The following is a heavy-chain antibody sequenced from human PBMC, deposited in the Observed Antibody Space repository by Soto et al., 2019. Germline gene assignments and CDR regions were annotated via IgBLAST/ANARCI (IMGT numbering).Heavy chain of an antibody. D-gene: IGHD3-16*02. Sequence: GGSLRLSCASSGFTFSNAWINWVRQAPGKGLEWVSAISGSGGSTYYADSVKGRFTISRDNSKNTLYLQMNSLRAEDTAVYYCAKARYIWGSYRLDYWGQGTLVTVSS. CDR3: AKARYIWGSYRLDY. J-gene: IGHJ4*02. CDR1: GFTFSNAW. V-gene: IGHV3-23*01. CDR2: ISGSGGST.